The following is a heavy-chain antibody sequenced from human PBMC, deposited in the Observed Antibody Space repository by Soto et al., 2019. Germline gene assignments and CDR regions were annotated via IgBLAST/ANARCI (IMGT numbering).Heavy chain of an antibody. CDR3: ARQIYDSDTGPNFQYYFDS. CDR2: IDPSDSQT. J-gene: IGHJ4*02. Sequence: GESLKISCKGSGYRFAGYWITWVRQKPGKGLEWMGRIDPSDSQTYYSPSFRGHVTISVTKSITTVFLQWCSLRASDTAMYYCARQIYDSDTGPNFQYYFDSWGQGTPVTVSS. V-gene: IGHV5-10-1*01. CDR1: GYRFAGYW. D-gene: IGHD3-22*01.